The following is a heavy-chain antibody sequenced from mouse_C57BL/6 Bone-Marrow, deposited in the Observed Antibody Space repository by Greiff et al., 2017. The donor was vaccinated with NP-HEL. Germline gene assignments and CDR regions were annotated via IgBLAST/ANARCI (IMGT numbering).Heavy chain of an antibody. CDR1: GYTFTDYY. CDR2: INPNNGGT. Sequence: DVQLQESGPELVKPGASVKISCKASGYTFTDYYMNWVKQSHGKSLEWIGDINPNNGGTIYNQKFKGKATLTVDKSSSTAYMELRSLTSEDSAVYYCAPFDYWGQGTTLTVSS. CDR3: APFDY. V-gene: IGHV1-26*01. J-gene: IGHJ2*01.